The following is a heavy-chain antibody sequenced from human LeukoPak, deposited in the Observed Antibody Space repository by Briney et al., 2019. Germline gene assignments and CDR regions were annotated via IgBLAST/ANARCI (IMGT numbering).Heavy chain of an antibody. CDR3: VRNPDY. Sequence: VSLSLSCSASGFTFSTYTMSWLRHAPGKGLECVSCISSSDSTMSYADSVKGRFTISRDNAKNSLYLQMNSLRVEDSAVYYCVRNPDYWGQGPLVTVSP. CDR2: ISSSDSTM. V-gene: IGHV3-48*01. J-gene: IGHJ4*02. CDR1: GFTFSTYT.